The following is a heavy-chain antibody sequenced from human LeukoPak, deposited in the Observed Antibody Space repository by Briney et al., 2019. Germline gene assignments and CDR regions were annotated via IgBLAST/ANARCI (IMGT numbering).Heavy chain of an antibody. CDR1: GGSISSPNCH. J-gene: IGHJ4*02. Sequence: SETLSLTCSVSGGSISSPNCHWGWVRQPPGRGLEWIATIYHTGYSYYNPSLRSRITISVDTSRNQFSLSVTSLTAADTAVYYCANLDWGSAGSGAFDSWGQGTSVSVSS. CDR2: IYHTGYS. V-gene: IGHV4-39*01. D-gene: IGHD7-27*01. CDR3: ANLDWGSAGSGAFDS.